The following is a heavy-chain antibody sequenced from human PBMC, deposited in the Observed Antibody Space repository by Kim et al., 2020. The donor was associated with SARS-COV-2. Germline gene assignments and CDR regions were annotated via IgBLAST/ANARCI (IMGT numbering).Heavy chain of an antibody. Sequence: SETLSLTCAVSGASITSSDHYWGWIRQPPGKGLEWIGSISYSGSTFDNPSLKSRVAISIDTSKNEFSLNLRSVTAADTAVYYCARRDLGLTFDYWGQGTL. D-gene: IGHD3-9*01. V-gene: IGHV4-39*01. CDR3: ARRDLGLTFDY. CDR2: ISYSGST. J-gene: IGHJ4*02. CDR1: GASITSSDHY.